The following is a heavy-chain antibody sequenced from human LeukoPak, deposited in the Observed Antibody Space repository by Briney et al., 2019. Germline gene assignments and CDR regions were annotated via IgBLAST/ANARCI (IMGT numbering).Heavy chain of an antibody. D-gene: IGHD5-12*01. CDR2: INWNGGRT. Sequence: GGSLRLSCAASGFTFDDFGMSWVRQAPGKGLEWVSGINWNGGRTGYGDSVKGRFTISRDNAKNSLYLQMNSLKVEDTAFYYCARKWLSNAFDFWGQGTMVTVSS. CDR3: ARKWLSNAFDF. V-gene: IGHV3-20*04. CDR1: GFTFDDFG. J-gene: IGHJ3*01.